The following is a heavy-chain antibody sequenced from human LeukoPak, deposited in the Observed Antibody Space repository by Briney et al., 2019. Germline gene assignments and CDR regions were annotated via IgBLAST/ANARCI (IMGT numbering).Heavy chain of an antibody. Sequence: KPSETLSLTCTVSGGSISSSSYYWGWIRQPPGKGLEWIGSIYYSGSTYYNPSLKSRVTISVDRSKKQFSLKMSSVTAADTAVYYCARAGYSSGWYAFDIWGQGTMVTVSS. CDR3: ARAGYSSGWYAFDI. CDR2: IYYSGST. J-gene: IGHJ3*02. V-gene: IGHV4-39*07. D-gene: IGHD6-19*01. CDR1: GGSISSSSYY.